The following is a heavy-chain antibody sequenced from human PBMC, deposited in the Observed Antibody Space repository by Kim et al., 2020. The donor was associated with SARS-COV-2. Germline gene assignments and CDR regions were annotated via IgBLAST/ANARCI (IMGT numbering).Heavy chain of an antibody. D-gene: IGHD3-9*01. V-gene: IGHV3-21*01. CDR2: ISSSSSYI. CDR1: GFTFSSYS. CDR3: ARDLSCLQVRIDWLPYTQDYYYYYGMDV. Sequence: GGSLRLSCAASGFTFSSYSMNWVRQAPGKGLEWVSSISSSSSYIYYADSVKGRFTISRDNAKNSLYLQMNSLRAEDTAVYYCARDLSCLQVRIDWLPYTQDYYYYYGMDVWGQGTTVTVSS. J-gene: IGHJ6*02.